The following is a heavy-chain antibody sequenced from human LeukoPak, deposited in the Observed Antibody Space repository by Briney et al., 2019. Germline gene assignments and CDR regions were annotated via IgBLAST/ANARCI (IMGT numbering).Heavy chain of an antibody. V-gene: IGHV4-39*01. D-gene: IGHD6-19*01. Sequence: SETLSLTCTVSGGSISSYYWGWIRQPPGKGLEWIGSIYYSGSTYYNPSLKSRVTISVDTSKNQFSLKLSSVTAADTAVYYCARLSRVYSGGWIDYWGQGTLVTVSS. CDR2: IYYSGST. J-gene: IGHJ4*02. CDR1: GGSISSYY. CDR3: ARLSRVYSGGWIDY.